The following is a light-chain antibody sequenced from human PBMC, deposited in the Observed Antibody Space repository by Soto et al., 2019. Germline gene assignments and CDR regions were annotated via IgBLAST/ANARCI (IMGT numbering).Light chain of an antibody. J-gene: IGKJ4*01. CDR1: QSVGSY. CDR2: DAF. V-gene: IGKV3-11*01. CDR3: QQRSSWPLT. Sequence: EIVLTQSPVTLSLSPGERATLSCRASQSVGSYFAWYQQKPGQAPRLLIYDAFSRATGIPARFSGSGSGTDFTLTISSLEPEDFAVYFCQQRSSWPLTFGGGTMVEIK.